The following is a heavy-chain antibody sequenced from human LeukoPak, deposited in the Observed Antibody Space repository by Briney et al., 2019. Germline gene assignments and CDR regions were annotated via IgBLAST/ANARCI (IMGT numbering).Heavy chain of an antibody. J-gene: IGHJ3*02. CDR3: ANDGAYYDSRSDAFDI. V-gene: IGHV3-23*01. CDR1: GFSFSTYS. Sequence: SGGSLRLSCAASGFSFSTYSMSWVRQAPGKGLEWVSVISDTGATTFYADSVKGRFTISRDNCKNTLYLQMSSLRAEDTAVYYCANDGAYYDSRSDAFDIWGQGTMVTVSS. CDR2: ISDTGATT. D-gene: IGHD3-22*01.